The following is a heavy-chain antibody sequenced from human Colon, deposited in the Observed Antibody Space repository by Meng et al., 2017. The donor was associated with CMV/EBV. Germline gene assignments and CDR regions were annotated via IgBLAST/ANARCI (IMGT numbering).Heavy chain of an antibody. V-gene: IGHV2-5*02. CDR3: ANLGEGY. CDR2: IYWDDDK. Sequence: LTLPCTFSGFSLSTFGVGVAWIRQPPGQTLEWLALIYWDDDKFYSPSLKGRLTITKDTSKSQVVLTVTNMNPVDTATYFCANLGEGYWGQGTLVTVSS. D-gene: IGHD3-10*01. CDR1: GFSLSTFGVG. J-gene: IGHJ4*02.